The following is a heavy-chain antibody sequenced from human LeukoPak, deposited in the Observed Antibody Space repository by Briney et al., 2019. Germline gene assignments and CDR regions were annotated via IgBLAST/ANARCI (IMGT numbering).Heavy chain of an antibody. J-gene: IGHJ5*02. V-gene: IGHV4-61*02. CDR2: IYTSGST. Sequence: ASETLSLTCTVSGGSITSCSYYWSWIRQPAGKGLEWIGRIYTSGSTNYNPSLKSRVTISVDTSKNQFSLKLSSVTAADTAVYYCARDLGYSSSSGDWFDPWGQGTLVTVSS. CDR3: ARDLGYSSSSGDWFDP. D-gene: IGHD6-6*01. CDR1: GGSITSCSYY.